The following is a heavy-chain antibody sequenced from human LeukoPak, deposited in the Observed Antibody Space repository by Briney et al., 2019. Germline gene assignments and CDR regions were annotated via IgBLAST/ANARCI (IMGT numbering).Heavy chain of an antibody. CDR1: GGSISSSSYY. V-gene: IGHV4-39*07. Sequence: SETLSLTCTVSGGSISSSSYYWGWIRQPPGKGLEWIGSIYYSGSTYYNPSLKSRVTISVDTSKNQFSLKLSSVTAADTAVYYCARDEQGITGYFQHWGQGTLVTVSS. CDR2: IYYSGST. CDR3: ARDEQGITGYFQH. J-gene: IGHJ1*01.